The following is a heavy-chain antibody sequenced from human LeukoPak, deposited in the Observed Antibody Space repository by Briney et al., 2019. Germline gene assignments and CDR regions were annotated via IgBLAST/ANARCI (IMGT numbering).Heavy chain of an antibody. Sequence: SETLSLTCAVYGGSFSSYYWSWIRQPPGKGLEWIGEINHSGSTNYNPSLKSRVTISVDTSKNQFSLKLSSVTAADTAVYYCARGRSGWYGGGDYWGQGTLVTVSS. CDR2: INHSGST. CDR3: ARGRSGWYGGGDY. J-gene: IGHJ4*02. V-gene: IGHV4-34*01. D-gene: IGHD6-19*01. CDR1: GGSFSSYY.